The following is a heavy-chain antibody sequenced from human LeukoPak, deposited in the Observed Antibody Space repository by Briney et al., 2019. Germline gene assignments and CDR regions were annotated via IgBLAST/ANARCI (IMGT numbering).Heavy chain of an antibody. CDR3: ARQIYGATTGDYFDY. V-gene: IGHV4-34*01. J-gene: IGHJ4*02. CDR1: GGSFSGYY. Sequence: ASETLSLTCAVYGGSFSGYYWSWIRQPPGKGLEWIGEINHSGSTNYNPSLKSRVTISVDTSKNQFSLKLSSVTAVDTAVYYCARQIYGATTGDYFDYWGQGTLVTVSS. D-gene: IGHD1-26*01. CDR2: INHSGST.